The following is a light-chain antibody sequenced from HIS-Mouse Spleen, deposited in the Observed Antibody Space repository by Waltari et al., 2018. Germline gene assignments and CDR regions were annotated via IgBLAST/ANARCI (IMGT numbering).Light chain of an antibody. V-gene: IGLV2-23*01. J-gene: IGLJ2*01. CDR2: EGS. Sequence: QSALTQPASVSGSPGQSITISCTGTRSDVGSYNLVPWYQQHPGKAPKLMIYEGSKRPSGVSNRFSGSKSGNTASLTISGLQAEDEADYYCCSYAGSSPYVVFGGGTKLTVL. CDR1: RSDVGSYNL. CDR3: CSYAGSSPYVV.